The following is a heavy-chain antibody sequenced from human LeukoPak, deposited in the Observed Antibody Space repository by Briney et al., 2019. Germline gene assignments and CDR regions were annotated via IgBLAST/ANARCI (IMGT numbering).Heavy chain of an antibody. V-gene: IGHV3-7*05. CDR3: ASTQTFDY. CDR1: GFTFSNYW. CDR2: IKQDGSEK. J-gene: IGHJ4*02. Sequence: GGSLRLSCVASGFTFSNYWMSWVRQAPGKGLEWVANIKQDGSEKYYADSVKGRFTISRDNAKSSLYLQLNSLRVEDTAVYHCASTQTFDYWGQGTLITVPS.